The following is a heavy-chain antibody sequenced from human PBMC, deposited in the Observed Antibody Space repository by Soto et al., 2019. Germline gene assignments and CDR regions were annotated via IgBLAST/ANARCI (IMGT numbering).Heavy chain of an antibody. V-gene: IGHV1-69*13. Sequence: GASVKVSCKASGGTFSSYAISWVRQAPGQGLEWMGGIIPIFGTANYAQKFQGRVTITADESTSTAYMELSSLRSEDKAVYYCANERTGAITTRYDPWGQGTLVTVSS. CDR1: GGTFSSYA. J-gene: IGHJ5*02. D-gene: IGHD2-2*01. CDR3: ANERTGAITTRYDP. CDR2: IIPIFGTA.